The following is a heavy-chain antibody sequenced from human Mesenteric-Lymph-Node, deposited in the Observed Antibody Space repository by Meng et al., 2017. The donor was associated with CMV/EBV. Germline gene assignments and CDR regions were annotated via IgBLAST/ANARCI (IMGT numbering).Heavy chain of an antibody. CDR3: TTRMTYYYGSGLSDC. V-gene: IGHV3-15*01. CDR2: IKSKTDGGTT. D-gene: IGHD3-10*01. J-gene: IGHJ4*02. Sequence: GESLKISCAASGFTFSNAWMSWVRQAPGKGLEWVGRIKSKTDGGTTDYAAPVKGRFTISRDDSKNTLYLQMNSLKTEDTAVYYCTTRMTYYYGSGLSDCWGQGTLVTVSS. CDR1: GFTFSNAW.